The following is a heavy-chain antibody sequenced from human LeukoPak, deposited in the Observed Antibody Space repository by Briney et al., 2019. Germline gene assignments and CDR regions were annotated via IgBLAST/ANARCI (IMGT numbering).Heavy chain of an antibody. CDR1: GFTFSSYA. V-gene: IGHV3-23*01. CDR2: ISGSGGST. J-gene: IGHJ4*02. D-gene: IGHD3-10*01. Sequence: PGGSLRLSRAASGFTFSSYAMSWVRQAPGKGLEWVSAISGSGGSTYYADSVKGRFTISRDNSKNTLYLQMNSLRAEDTAVYYSAKDMIYGSGSYYNPIFDYWGQGTLVTVSS. CDR3: AKDMIYGSGSYYNPIFDY.